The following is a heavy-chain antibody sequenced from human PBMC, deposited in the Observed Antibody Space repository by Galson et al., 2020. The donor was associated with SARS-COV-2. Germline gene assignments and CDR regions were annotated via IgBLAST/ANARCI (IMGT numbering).Heavy chain of an antibody. CDR3: ARSYCTNGVCYYLDY. D-gene: IGHD2-8*01. V-gene: IGHV3-11*01. CDR1: GFTFSDYY. J-gene: IGHJ4*02. Sequence: GGSLRLSCAASGFTFSDYYMSWIRQAPGKGLEWVSYISSSGSTIYYADSVKGRFTISRDNAKNSLYLQMNSLRAEDTAVYYCARSYCTNGVCYYLDYWGQGTLVTVSS. CDR2: ISSSGSTI.